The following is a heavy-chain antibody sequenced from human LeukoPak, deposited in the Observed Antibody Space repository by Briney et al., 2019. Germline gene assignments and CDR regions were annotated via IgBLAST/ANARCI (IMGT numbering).Heavy chain of an antibody. CDR3: AKDGHGTSGSYYPDYFDY. D-gene: IGHD1-26*01. CDR1: GFTFSSYG. V-gene: IGHV3-33*06. Sequence: GGSLRLSCAASGFTFSSYGMHWVRQAPGKGLEWVAVIWYDGSNKYYADSVKGRFTISIDNSKNTLYLQMNSLRAEDTAVYYCAKDGHGTSGSYYPDYFDYWGQGTLVTVSS. CDR2: IWYDGSNK. J-gene: IGHJ4*02.